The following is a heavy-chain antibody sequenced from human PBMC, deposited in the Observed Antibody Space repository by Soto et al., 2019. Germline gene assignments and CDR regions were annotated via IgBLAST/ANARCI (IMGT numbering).Heavy chain of an antibody. CDR3: ARGASAVAEYFDC. V-gene: IGHV3-33*01. CDR2: TWYDGSNK. CDR1: GFTFSNYG. D-gene: IGHD6-19*01. Sequence: QVQLVESGGGVVQPGRSLRLSCTASGFTFSNYGMHWVRQAPGKGLEWVTMTWYDGSNKYYADSVKGRFTISRDNSKNTLYLQMNSLRDGDTAVYYCARGASAVAEYFDCWGQGTLVSVSS. J-gene: IGHJ4*02.